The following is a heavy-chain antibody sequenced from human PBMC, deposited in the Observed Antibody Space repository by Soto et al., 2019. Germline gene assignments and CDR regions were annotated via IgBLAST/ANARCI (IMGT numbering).Heavy chain of an antibody. Sequence: PSETLSLTCTVSGGSISSGGYYWSWIRQHPGKGLEWIGYIYYSGRTYYNPSLKSRVTISVDTSKNQFSLKLSSVTAADTAVYYCASSKSSSLPFYDILTGYSPPLYFDYWGQGTLVTVSS. CDR3: ASSKSSSLPFYDILTGYSPPLYFDY. V-gene: IGHV4-31*03. D-gene: IGHD3-9*01. J-gene: IGHJ4*02. CDR1: GGSISSGGYY. CDR2: IYYSGRT.